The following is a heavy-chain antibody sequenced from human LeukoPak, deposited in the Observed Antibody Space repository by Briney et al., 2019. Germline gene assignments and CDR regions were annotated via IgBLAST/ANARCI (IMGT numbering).Heavy chain of an antibody. CDR1: GFTFSSYG. CDR2: ISYDGSNK. J-gene: IGHJ4*02. CDR3: ARDRYSSSWSYYFDY. D-gene: IGHD6-13*01. Sequence: PGGSLRLSCAASGFTFSSYGMHWVRQAPGKGLEWVAVISYDGSNKYYADSVKGRFTISRDNSKNTLYLQMNSLRAEDTAVYYCARDRYSSSWSYYFDYWGQGTLVTVSS. V-gene: IGHV3-30*03.